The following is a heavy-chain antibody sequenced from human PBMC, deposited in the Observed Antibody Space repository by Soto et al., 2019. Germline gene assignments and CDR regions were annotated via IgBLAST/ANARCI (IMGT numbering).Heavy chain of an antibody. CDR1: RCPISSYY. J-gene: IGHJ4*02. CDR2: IYYSGST. D-gene: IGHD3-16*02. Sequence: PSETLSLTCTVSRCPISSYYWSWIRQPPGKGLEWIGYIYYSGSTSYNPSLKSRVTISVDTSKKQISLKLSSVTAAYTPVYSCGTTMRTWGGVIVIYLFEYWGQGSQVTVTS. CDR3: GTTMRTWGGVIVIYLFEY. V-gene: IGHV4-59*12.